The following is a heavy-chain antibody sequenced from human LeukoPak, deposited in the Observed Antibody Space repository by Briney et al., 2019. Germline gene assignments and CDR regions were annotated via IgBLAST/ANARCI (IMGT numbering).Heavy chain of an antibody. V-gene: IGHV4-59*01. CDR3: ARVTFLDFDL. CDR1: GGSISSYY. CDR2: ISYSGST. J-gene: IGHJ2*01. Sequence: SETLSLTCTVSGGSISSYYWSWIRQPPGKGLEWIGYISYSGSTNYNPSLKSRVTISVDTSKNQLSLKLSSVTAADTAVYYCARVTFLDFDLWGRGTLVTVSS. D-gene: IGHD3-16*01.